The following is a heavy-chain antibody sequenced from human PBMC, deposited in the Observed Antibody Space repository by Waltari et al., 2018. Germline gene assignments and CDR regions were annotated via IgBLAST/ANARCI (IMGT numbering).Heavy chain of an antibody. CDR2: ISAYNGNT. D-gene: IGHD2-15*01. Sequence: QVQLVQSGAEVKKPGASVKVSCKASGYTFTSYGISWVRQAPGQGLEWMGWISAYNGNTNYAQKLQGRVTMTTDTSTSTADMELRSMRSDDTAVYYCASRPYCSGGSCYQAAFDYWGQGTLVTVSS. J-gene: IGHJ4*02. CDR3: ASRPYCSGGSCYQAAFDY. V-gene: IGHV1-18*01. CDR1: GYTFTSYG.